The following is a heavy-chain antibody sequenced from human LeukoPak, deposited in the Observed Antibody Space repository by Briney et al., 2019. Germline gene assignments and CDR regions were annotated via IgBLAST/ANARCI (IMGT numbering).Heavy chain of an antibody. J-gene: IGHJ5*01. D-gene: IGHD2-21*02. CDR3: ARGDVVRGVSWFDS. V-gene: IGHV5-51*01. Sequence: GESLKISCQGSGYTFTSYWIGWVRQMPVKGLEWMGSIYPGDSDTKYSPSFQGQVTISVDKSTNTAYLQWKSLKASDTAMYYCARGDVVRGVSWFDSWGQGALVTVSP. CDR2: IYPGDSDT. CDR1: GYTFTSYW.